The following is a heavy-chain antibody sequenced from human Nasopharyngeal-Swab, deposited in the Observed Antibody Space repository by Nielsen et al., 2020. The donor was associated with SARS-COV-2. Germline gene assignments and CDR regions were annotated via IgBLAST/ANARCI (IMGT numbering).Heavy chain of an antibody. D-gene: IGHD3-3*01. Sequence: AVKVSCKASGGTFSSYAISWVRQAPGQGLEWMGGIIPIFGTANYAQKFQGRVTITADESTSTAYMELSSLRSEDKAVYYCARDLWRRAARDYYYYGMDVWGQGTTVTVSS. CDR1: GGTFSSYA. J-gene: IGHJ6*02. CDR2: IIPIFGTA. V-gene: IGHV1-69*13. CDR3: ARDLWRRAARDYYYYGMDV.